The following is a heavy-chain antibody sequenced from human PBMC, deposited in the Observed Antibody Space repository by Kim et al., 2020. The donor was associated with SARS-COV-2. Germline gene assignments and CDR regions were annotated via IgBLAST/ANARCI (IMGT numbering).Heavy chain of an antibody. V-gene: IGHV3-30*01. D-gene: IGHD1-1*01. J-gene: IGHJ3*02. Sequence: YYADSVKGRFTISRDNSKNTMYLQMNSLRAEDTAVYYCARGNRNNDAFDIWGQGTMVTVSS. CDR3: ARGNRNNDAFDI.